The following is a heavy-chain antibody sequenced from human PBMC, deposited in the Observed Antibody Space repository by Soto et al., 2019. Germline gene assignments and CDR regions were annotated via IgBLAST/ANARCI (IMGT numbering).Heavy chain of an antibody. CDR2: INHSGST. Sequence: QVQLQRWGAGLLKPSETLSLTCAVYGGSFSGYYWSWIRQPPGKGLEWIGEINHSGSTNYNPSLKSRVTISVDMSKNQFSLKLSSVTAADTAVYYCARGVGTAMSFDYWGQGTLVTVSS. V-gene: IGHV4-34*01. CDR1: GGSFSGYY. D-gene: IGHD5-18*01. CDR3: ARGVGTAMSFDY. J-gene: IGHJ4*02.